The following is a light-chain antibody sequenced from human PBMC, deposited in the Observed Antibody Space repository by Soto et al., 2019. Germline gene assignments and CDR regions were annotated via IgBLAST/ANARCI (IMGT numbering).Light chain of an antibody. CDR1: QSVSSY. CDR3: QQRSDWPLT. V-gene: IGKV3-11*01. CDR2: DAS. Sequence: EIVLTQSPATLSLSPGERATLSCRASQSVSSYLAWYQQKPGQAPRLLMYDASNRATGIPARFSGSGSGTDFTLTISSLEPEDFAAYYCQQRSDWPLTFGGGTKVEIK. J-gene: IGKJ4*01.